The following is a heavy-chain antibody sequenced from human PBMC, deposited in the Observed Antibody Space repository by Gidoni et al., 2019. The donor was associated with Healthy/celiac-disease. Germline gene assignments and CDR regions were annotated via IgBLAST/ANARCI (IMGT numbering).Heavy chain of an antibody. D-gene: IGHD3-10*01. CDR2: ISSSGSTI. V-gene: IGHV3-48*03. Sequence: EVQLVESGGGLVQPGGSLRLSCAASGFTFSIYEMNWVRQAPGKVLEWVSYISSSGSTIYYADSVKGRFTIYRDNAKNSLYLQMNSLRAEDTAVYYCARNQRITMVGGGMDVWGQGTTVTVSS. CDR1: GFTFSIYE. J-gene: IGHJ6*02. CDR3: ARNQRITMVGGGMDV.